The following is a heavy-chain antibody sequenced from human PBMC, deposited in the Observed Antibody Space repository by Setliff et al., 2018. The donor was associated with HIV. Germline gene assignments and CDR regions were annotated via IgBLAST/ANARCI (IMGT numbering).Heavy chain of an antibody. V-gene: IGHV3-48*03. Sequence: PGGSLRLSCAASGFTFSSYEMDWFRQDPGKGLEWVSYITGSSDTIYYADSVKGRFTISRDNAKNSLYLQMNTLRAEDTAVYYCAREGITGTTLHPYWGQGTLVTVSS. CDR1: GFTFSSYE. CDR2: ITGSSDTI. J-gene: IGHJ4*02. D-gene: IGHD1-7*01. CDR3: AREGITGTTLHPY.